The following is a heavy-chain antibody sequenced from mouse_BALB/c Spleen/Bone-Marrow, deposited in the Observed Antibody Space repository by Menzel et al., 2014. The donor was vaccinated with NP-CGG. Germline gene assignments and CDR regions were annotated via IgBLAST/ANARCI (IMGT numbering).Heavy chain of an antibody. CDR3: ARALGDGYYYAMDY. CDR1: GYTFTSYW. V-gene: IGHV1-69*02. J-gene: IGHJ4*01. D-gene: IGHD2-3*01. Sequence: LQQSGAELVKPGAPVKLSCTASGYTFTSYWMNWVKQRPGRGLEWIGRIDPSDSETHYNQKFKDKATLTVDKSSSTAYIQLSSLTSEDSAVYYCARALGDGYYYAMDYWGQGTSVTVSS. CDR2: IDPSDSET.